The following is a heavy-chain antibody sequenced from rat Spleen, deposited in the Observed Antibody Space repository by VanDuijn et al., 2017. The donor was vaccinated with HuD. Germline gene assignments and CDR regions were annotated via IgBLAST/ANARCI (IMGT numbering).Heavy chain of an antibody. CDR1: GFSLPSYT. D-gene: IGHD4-2*01. V-gene: IGHV2-6*01. CDR3: ARESLDDWYFDF. CDR2: ISSGGST. Sequence: QVQLKESGPGLVQPSQTLSLTCTVSGFSLPSYTVSWVRQPPGKGLEWIAAISSGGSTYYNSALKSRLSISRDTSRSQVFLKMSSLQIEDIATYYCARESLDDWYFDFWGPGTMVTVSS. J-gene: IGHJ1*01.